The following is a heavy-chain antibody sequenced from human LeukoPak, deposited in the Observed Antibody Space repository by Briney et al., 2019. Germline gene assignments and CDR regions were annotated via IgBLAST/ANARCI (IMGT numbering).Heavy chain of an antibody. J-gene: IGHJ5*02. D-gene: IGHD2-2*01. V-gene: IGHV1-8*01. Sequence: ASVKVSCKASGYTFTSYDINWVRQATGQGLEWMGWMNPNSGNTGYAQRFQGRVTMTRNTSISTAYMELSSLRSEDTAVYYCARARLPAAGNWFDPWGQGTLVTVSS. CDR3: ARARLPAAGNWFDP. CDR1: GYTFTSYD. CDR2: MNPNSGNT.